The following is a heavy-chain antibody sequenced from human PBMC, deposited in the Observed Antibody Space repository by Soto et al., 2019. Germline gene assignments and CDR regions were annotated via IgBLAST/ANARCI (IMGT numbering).Heavy chain of an antibody. J-gene: IGHJ6*02. Sequence: EVQFLESGGGFIHPGGSLRLACAASGFSFSSFAMHWVRQAPGKGLEWVSIISGSADSTFYADCVKGRFTISRDNSKSTLYLQINSLRAEDTAVYYCAKTRGAMIYAISVYGMDVWGQGTTVTVSS. V-gene: IGHV3-23*01. CDR3: AKTRGAMIYAISVYGMDV. D-gene: IGHD2-8*01. CDR1: GFSFSSFA. CDR2: ISGSADST.